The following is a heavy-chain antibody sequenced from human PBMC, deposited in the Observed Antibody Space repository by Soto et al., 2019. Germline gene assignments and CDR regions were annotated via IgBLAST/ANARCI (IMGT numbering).Heavy chain of an antibody. Sequence: GGSLRLSCTASGFTFGDYAMSWFRQAPGKGLEWVGFIRSKAYGGTTEYAASGKGRFTIPRDDSKSIAYLQMNSLKTEDTAVYYCTRDVLDCSSTSCYSGYYFDYWGQGTLVTVSS. D-gene: IGHD2-2*02. CDR3: TRDVLDCSSTSCYSGYYFDY. V-gene: IGHV3-49*03. J-gene: IGHJ4*02. CDR1: GFTFGDYA. CDR2: IRSKAYGGTT.